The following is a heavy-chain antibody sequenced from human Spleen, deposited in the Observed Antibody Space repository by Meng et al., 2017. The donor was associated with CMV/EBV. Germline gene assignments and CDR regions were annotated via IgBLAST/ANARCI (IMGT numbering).Heavy chain of an antibody. J-gene: IGHJ4*02. V-gene: IGHV3-30-3*01. Sequence: SLKISCAASGFTVSSNYMSWVRQAPGKGLEWLAVTSFDGSNKNYADSVKGRFTISRDNSKNTLYLQMNSLRAEDTAVYYCARCRGSRYSGYDWQLDYWGQGTLVTVSS. CDR1: GFTVSSNY. CDR3: ARCRGSRYSGYDWQLDY. D-gene: IGHD5-12*01. CDR2: TSFDGSNK.